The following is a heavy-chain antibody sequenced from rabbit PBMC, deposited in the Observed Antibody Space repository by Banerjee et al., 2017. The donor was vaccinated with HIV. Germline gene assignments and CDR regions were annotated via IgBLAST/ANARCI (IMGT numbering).Heavy chain of an antibody. CDR2: IYAGSSGST. CDR1: GFSFSSSYY. CDR3: ARGSYTYGYAGYAYATEYYFNL. Sequence: QSLEESGGDLVKPGASLTLTCTASGFSFSSSYYMCWVRQAPGKGLEWIACIYAGSSGSTYYASWAKGRFTISKTSSTTVTLQMTSLTAADTATYFCARGSYTYGYAGYAYATEYYFNLWGPGTLVTVS. J-gene: IGHJ4*01. D-gene: IGHD6-1*01. V-gene: IGHV1S40*01.